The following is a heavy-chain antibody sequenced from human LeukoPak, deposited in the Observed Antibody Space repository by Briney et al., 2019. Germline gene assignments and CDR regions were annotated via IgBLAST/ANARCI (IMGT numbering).Heavy chain of an antibody. D-gene: IGHD6-19*01. Sequence: GSSVKFSCKVSGLTLNNSATSWVRQATGQGLEWRGRITPVFDIANYAQKFQGTVTITADKTTSTVYRELSSLRNEDTAVYYCAIIALVPMWGQGTKVTVSP. J-gene: IGHJ3*02. CDR2: ITPVFDIA. V-gene: IGHV1-69*04. CDR1: GLTLNNSA. CDR3: AIIALVPM.